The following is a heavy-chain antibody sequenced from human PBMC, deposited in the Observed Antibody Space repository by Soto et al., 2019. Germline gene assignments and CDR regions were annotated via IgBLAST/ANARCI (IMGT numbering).Heavy chain of an antibody. J-gene: IGHJ5*02. CDR3: ARGGGGIVATP. CDR1: GFTVSSNY. V-gene: IGHV3-53*04. Sequence: EVQLVESGGGLVQPGGSLRLSCAASGFTVSSNYMSWVRQAPGKGLEWVSVIYSGGNTYYADSVKGRFTISSHTSENTLYLQMNSLKPEDTAVYYCARGGGGIVATPWGQGTLVTVSS. D-gene: IGHD3-16*01. CDR2: IYSGGNT.